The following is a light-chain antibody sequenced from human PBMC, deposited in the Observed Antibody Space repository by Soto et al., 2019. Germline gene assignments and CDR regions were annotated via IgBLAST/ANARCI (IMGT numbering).Light chain of an antibody. J-gene: IGKJ4*01. CDR2: GAS. V-gene: IGKV3-20*01. Sequence: EKALPQSTGTLPLSRGERATICWKASQSGGRTSLDWYQQKPGQAPRLLIYGASRMATGIPDRFSGSGSGLDFSLTISRLEPGDFTVYHCHQYERSPTTFGGGTKVVT. CDR1: QSGGRTS. CDR3: HQYERSPTT.